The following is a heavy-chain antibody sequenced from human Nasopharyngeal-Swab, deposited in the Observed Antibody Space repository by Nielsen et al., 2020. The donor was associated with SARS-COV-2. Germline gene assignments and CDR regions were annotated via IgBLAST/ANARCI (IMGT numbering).Heavy chain of an antibody. Sequence: SVKVSCKASGGTFSSYAISWVRQATGQGLEWMGGIIPIFGTANYAQKFQGRVTITADESTSTAYMELSSLRSGDTAVYYCARDPYGSGSYYKGATFDYWGQGTLVTVSS. V-gene: IGHV1-69*13. D-gene: IGHD3-10*01. J-gene: IGHJ4*02. CDR1: GGTFSSYA. CDR2: IIPIFGTA. CDR3: ARDPYGSGSYYKGATFDY.